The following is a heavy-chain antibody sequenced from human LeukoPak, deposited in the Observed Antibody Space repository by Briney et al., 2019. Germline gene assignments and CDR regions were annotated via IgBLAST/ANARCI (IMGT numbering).Heavy chain of an antibody. Sequence: ASVQDSCKASGCTFISYDLNWVRQATGRGLEGMGWMNYNSGNNGYAQRLQDNVTMTRNTSISTAYMELSSLRSEDTAVYYCARGATMSRRNWFYPWGQGTLVTVSS. V-gene: IGHV1-8*01. J-gene: IGHJ5*02. CDR2: MNYNSGNN. CDR1: GCTFISYD. CDR3: ARGATMSRRNWFYP. D-gene: IGHD5-12*01.